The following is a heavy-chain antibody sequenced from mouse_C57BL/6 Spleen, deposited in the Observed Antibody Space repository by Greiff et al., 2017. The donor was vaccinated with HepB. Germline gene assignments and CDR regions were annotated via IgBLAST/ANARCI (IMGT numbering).Heavy chain of an antibody. J-gene: IGHJ1*03. CDR2: IDPSDSET. D-gene: IGHD1-1*01. Sequence: QVQLQQSGAELVRPGSSVKLSCKASGYTFTSYWMHWVKQRPIQGLEWIGNIDPSDSETHYNQKFKDKATLTVDKSSSTAYMQLSSLTSEDSAVYYCARDYGSSYSYWYFDVWGTGTTVTVSS. CDR3: ARDYGSSYSYWYFDV. CDR1: GYTFTSYW. V-gene: IGHV1-52*01.